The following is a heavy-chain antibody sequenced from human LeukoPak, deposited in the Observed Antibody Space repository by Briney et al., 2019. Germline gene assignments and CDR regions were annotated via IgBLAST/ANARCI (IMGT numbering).Heavy chain of an antibody. D-gene: IGHD2-2*01. Sequence: VSVKVSCKASGYTFTGYYMHWVRQAPGQGLEWMGWINPNSGGTNYAQKFQGWVTMTRDTSISTAYMELSRLRSDDTAVYYCARAMGLRSDIVVVPAAMARSLGMDVWGKGTTVTVSS. J-gene: IGHJ6*04. CDR3: ARAMGLRSDIVVVPAAMARSLGMDV. V-gene: IGHV1-2*04. CDR2: INPNSGGT. CDR1: GYTFTGYY.